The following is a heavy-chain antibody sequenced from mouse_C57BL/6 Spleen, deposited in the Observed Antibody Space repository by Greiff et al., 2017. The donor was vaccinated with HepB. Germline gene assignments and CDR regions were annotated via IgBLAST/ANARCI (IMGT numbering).Heavy chain of an antibody. CDR1: GYTFTSYW. CDR3: ARPYYGSSPYWYFDV. V-gene: IGHV1-72*01. Sequence: VQLQQPGAELVKPGASVKLSCKASGYTFTSYWMHWVKQRPGRGLEWIGRIDPNSGGTKYNEKFKSKAKLTVDKPSSTAYMQLSSLTSEDSAVYYCARPYYGSSPYWYFDVWGTGTTVTVSS. CDR2: IDPNSGGT. D-gene: IGHD1-1*01. J-gene: IGHJ1*03.